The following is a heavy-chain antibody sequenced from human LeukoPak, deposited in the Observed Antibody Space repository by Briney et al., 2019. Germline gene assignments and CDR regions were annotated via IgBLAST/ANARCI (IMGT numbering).Heavy chain of an antibody. CDR3: ARDRGGGFQAFDI. J-gene: IGHJ3*02. CDR2: ISSSSSYI. D-gene: IGHD1-26*01. Sequence: GGSLRLSCAASGFTFSSNSMNWVRQAPGKGLEWVSSISSSSSYIYYADSVKGRFTISIDNAKNSLYLQMNSLRAEDTAVYYCARDRGGGFQAFDIWGQGTMVTVSS. V-gene: IGHV3-21*01. CDR1: GFTFSSNS.